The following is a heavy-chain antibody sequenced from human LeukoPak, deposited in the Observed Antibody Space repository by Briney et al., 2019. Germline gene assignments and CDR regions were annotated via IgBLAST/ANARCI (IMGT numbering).Heavy chain of an antibody. CDR1: GGSFSGYY. CDR2: INHSGST. CDR3: ARASSGYYSISQYYFDY. Sequence: PSETLSPTCAVYGGSFSGYYWSWIRQPPGKGLEWIGEINHSGSTNYNPSLKSRVTISVDTSKNQFSLKLSSVTAADTAVYYCARASSGYYSISQYYFDYWGQGTLVTVSS. D-gene: IGHD3-22*01. J-gene: IGHJ4*02. V-gene: IGHV4-34*01.